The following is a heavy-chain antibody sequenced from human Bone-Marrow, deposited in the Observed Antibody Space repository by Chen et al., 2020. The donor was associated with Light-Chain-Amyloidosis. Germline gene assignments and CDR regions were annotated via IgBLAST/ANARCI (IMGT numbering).Heavy chain of an antibody. CDR1: GFPLISYA. CDR3: ARVGIQGMTFERYNYYYYMDV. CDR2: ISNDGSTK. J-gene: IGHJ6*03. Sequence: QVQLVESGGGVVQPGRSLRLSCAASGFPLISYAIHWVRQAPGKGLGWVAFISNDGSTKYYSDSVKGRFTISRDNSKNTLSLQMNSLRAEDTAVYYSARVGIQGMTFERYNYYYYMDVWGKGTTVTVSS. V-gene: IGHV3-30-3*01. D-gene: IGHD5-18*01.